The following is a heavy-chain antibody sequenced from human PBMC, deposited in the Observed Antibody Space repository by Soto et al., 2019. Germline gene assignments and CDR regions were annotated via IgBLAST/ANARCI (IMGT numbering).Heavy chain of an antibody. CDR2: ISAYNGNT. V-gene: IGHV1-18*01. D-gene: IGHD6-19*01. J-gene: IGHJ5*02. CDR3: ARGDKGNLYSSGWFVWFDP. Sequence: GASVKVSCKASGYTFTSYGISWVRQAPGQGLEWMGWISAYNGNTNYAQKLQGRVTMATDTSTSTAYMELRSLRSDDTAVYYCARGDKGNLYSSGWFVWFDPWGQGTLVTVPS. CDR1: GYTFTSYG.